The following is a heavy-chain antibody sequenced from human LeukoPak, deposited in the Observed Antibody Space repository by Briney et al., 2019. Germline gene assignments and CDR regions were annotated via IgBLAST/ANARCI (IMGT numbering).Heavy chain of an antibody. CDR3: AREANSPTARYWYFDL. D-gene: IGHD2-21*01. CDR1: VGSLSSYY. V-gene: IGHV4-59*01. CDR2: VYYSGST. J-gene: IGHJ2*01. Sequence: SETLSLTCTVSVGSLSSYYWSWLRQSPGKGLEWIGYVYYSGSTNYNPALKSRVTISLDTSENQFSLKLSSVTAADTAVYYCAREANSPTARYWYFDLWGRGTQVTVSS.